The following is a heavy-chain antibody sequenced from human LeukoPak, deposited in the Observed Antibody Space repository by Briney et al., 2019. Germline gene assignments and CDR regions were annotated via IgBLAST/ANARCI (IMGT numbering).Heavy chain of an antibody. CDR2: IIPIFCTA. CDR3: ARDRWGSPNSAITIFGVVSGNWFDP. V-gene: IGHV1-69*15. Sequence: GSSVKVSCKASVGTFSSYAISWVRQAPGQGPEWMGRIIPIFCTANYAQKFQGRATITPDEAASSSYMELSSLRPEARALYYCARDRWGSPNSAITIFGVVSGNWFDPWGQGTLVTVSS. CDR1: VGTFSSYA. D-gene: IGHD3-3*01. J-gene: IGHJ5*02.